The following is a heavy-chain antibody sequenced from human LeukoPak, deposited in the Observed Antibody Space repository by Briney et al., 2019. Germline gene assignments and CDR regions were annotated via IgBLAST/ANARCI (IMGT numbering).Heavy chain of an antibody. CDR3: ARDSLDIVVVVAATGAFDI. CDR2: VYTSGST. CDR1: GGSLSSDY. J-gene: IGHJ3*02. V-gene: IGHV4-4*07. Sequence: SETLSLTCTVSGGSLSSDYWSWVRQPARKGLGWIGRVYTSGSTKYTPSLKSRVTMSVDTSKNQFSLKLSSVTAADTAVYYCARDSLDIVVVVAATGAFDIWGQGTMVTVSS. D-gene: IGHD2-15*01.